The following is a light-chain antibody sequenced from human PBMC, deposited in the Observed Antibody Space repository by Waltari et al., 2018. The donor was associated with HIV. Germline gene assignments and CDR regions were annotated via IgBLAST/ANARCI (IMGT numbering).Light chain of an antibody. V-gene: IGLV2-14*01. J-gene: IGLJ3*02. CDR3: TSYISSSSPV. Sequence: QSALTQPASVSGSPGQSITISCTGTSNDLRTYNSAPWYQHPPGKAPKVIIYEVSNRPSGVSSRFSGSISANTASLTISGLQAEDEADYFCTSYISSSSPVFGGGTKVTVL. CDR1: SNDLRTYNS. CDR2: EVS.